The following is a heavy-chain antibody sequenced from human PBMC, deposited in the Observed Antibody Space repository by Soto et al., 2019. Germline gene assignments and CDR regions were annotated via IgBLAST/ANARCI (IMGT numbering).Heavy chain of an antibody. Sequence: GGSLRLSCAASGFTFSSYGMHWVRQAPGKGLEWVAVISYDGSNKYYADSVKGRFTISRDNSKNTLYLQMNSLRAEDTAVYYCAKALLGYCSGGSCYSLPGYWGQGTLVTVSS. CDR1: GFTFSSYG. CDR2: ISYDGSNK. J-gene: IGHJ4*02. V-gene: IGHV3-30*18. D-gene: IGHD2-15*01. CDR3: AKALLGYCSGGSCYSLPGY.